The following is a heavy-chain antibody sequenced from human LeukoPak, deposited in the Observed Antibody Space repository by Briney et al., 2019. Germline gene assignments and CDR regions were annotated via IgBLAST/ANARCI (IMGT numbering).Heavy chain of an antibody. V-gene: IGHV1-18*01. CDR2: INAYNGNT. CDR3: ARGLYYDILTHYYYGMDV. J-gene: IGHJ6*02. Sequence: ASVKVSCKASGYTFTSYGISWVRQAPGQGLEWMGWINAYNGNTNYAQKLQDRVTMTTDTSTSTAYMELRSLRSDDTAVYYCARGLYYDILTHYYYGMDVWGQGTTVTVSS. D-gene: IGHD3-9*01. CDR1: GYTFTSYG.